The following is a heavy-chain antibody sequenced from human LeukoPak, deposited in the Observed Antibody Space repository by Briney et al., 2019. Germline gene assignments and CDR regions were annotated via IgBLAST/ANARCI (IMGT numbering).Heavy chain of an antibody. V-gene: IGHV3-74*01. Sequence: PGGSLRLSCAASGFTFSSYWMHWVRQAPGKGLVWVSRINSDGSATTYADSVKGRFTISRDNAKNTLYLQMNSLRAEDTRVYNCLRSSSGDFDYWGQGTLVTVSS. CDR1: GFTFSSYW. CDR3: LRSSSGDFDY. J-gene: IGHJ4*02. D-gene: IGHD3-22*01. CDR2: INSDGSAT.